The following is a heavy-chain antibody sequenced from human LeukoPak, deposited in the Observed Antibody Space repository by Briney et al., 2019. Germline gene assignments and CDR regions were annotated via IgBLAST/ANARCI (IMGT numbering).Heavy chain of an antibody. V-gene: IGHV3-23*01. Sequence: HPGGSLRLSCAASGFTFSSYAMSWVRQAPGKGLEWVSAISGSGGSTYYADSVKGRFTISRDNSKNTLYLQMNTLRAEDTAVYYCAASIAALPGAYYYYGMDVWGQGTTATVSS. CDR1: GFTFSSYA. J-gene: IGHJ6*02. CDR2: ISGSGGST. CDR3: AASIAALPGAYYYYGMDV. D-gene: IGHD6-6*01.